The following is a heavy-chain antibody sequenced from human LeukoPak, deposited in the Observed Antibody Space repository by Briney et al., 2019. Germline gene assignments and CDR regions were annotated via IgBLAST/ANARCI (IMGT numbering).Heavy chain of an antibody. Sequence: GGSLRLSCAASGFTFSSYSMTWVRQAPGKGLEWVSSISSSSSYIYYADSVKGRFTISRDNAKNSLYLQMNSLRAEDTAVYYCAQDYYYDSSGYCHWGQGTLVTVSS. CDR1: GFTFSSYS. CDR3: AQDYYYDSSGYCH. V-gene: IGHV3-21*01. D-gene: IGHD3-22*01. J-gene: IGHJ4*02. CDR2: ISSSSSYI.